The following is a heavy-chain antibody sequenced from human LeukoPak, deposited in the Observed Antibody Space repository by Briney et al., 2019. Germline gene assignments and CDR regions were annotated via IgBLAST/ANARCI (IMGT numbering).Heavy chain of an antibody. CDR3: ARVLAVAAFDY. J-gene: IGHJ4*02. Sequence: ASVKVSCKASGYTFTSCDINWVRQAPGQGLEWMGWMNPNSGNTGYAQKFQGRVTMTRNTSISTAYMELSSLRSEDTAVYYCARVLAVAAFDYWGQGTLVTVSS. D-gene: IGHD6-19*01. CDR1: GYTFTSCD. CDR2: MNPNSGNT. V-gene: IGHV1-8*01.